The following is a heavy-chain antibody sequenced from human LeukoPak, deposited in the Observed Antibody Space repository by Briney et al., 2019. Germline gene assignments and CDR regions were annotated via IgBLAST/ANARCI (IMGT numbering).Heavy chain of an antibody. J-gene: IGHJ4*02. CDR1: GGSISPYY. V-gene: IGHV4-59*08. Sequence: SETLSLTCTVSGGSISPYYWSWIRQPPGKGLESIGYMFYTGSTNYNPSLRSRVTMSVDTSKNQFSLKLTSVTAADTAVYYCARHARRYDRSPFDYWGQGILVTVSS. CDR2: MFYTGST. CDR3: ARHARRYDRSPFDY. D-gene: IGHD2-2*01.